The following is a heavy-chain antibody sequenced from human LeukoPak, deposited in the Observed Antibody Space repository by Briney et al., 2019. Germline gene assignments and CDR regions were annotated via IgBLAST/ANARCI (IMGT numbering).Heavy chain of an antibody. CDR2: IASGGSST. CDR1: GFTFSSYW. D-gene: IGHD4-23*01. V-gene: IGHV3-74*01. J-gene: IGHJ4*02. CDR3: ARGRPHGNDY. Sequence: SGGSLRLSCAASGFTFSSYWMNWVRQAPGKGLVWVSRIASGGSSTTYADSVKGRFSISRDNAKNTLYLQMNSLRVEDTAVYYCARGRPHGNDYWGQGTLVTVSS.